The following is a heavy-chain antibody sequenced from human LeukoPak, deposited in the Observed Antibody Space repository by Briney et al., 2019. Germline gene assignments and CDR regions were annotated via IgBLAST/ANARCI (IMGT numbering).Heavy chain of an antibody. CDR3: ARDWDYGPNPYYFDY. J-gene: IGHJ4*02. V-gene: IGHV4-61*01. D-gene: IGHD4/OR15-4a*01. CDR2: IYYSGST. CDR1: GGSVSGGSYY. Sequence: PSETLSLTCTVSGGSVSGGSYYWSWIRQPPGKGLEWIGYIYYSGSTNYNPSLKSRVTISVDTSKNPFSMKLSSVTAADTAVYYCARDWDYGPNPYYFDYWGQGTLVTVSS.